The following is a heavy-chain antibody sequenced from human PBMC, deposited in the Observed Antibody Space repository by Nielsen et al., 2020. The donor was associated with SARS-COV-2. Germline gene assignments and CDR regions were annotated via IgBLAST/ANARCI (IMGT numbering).Heavy chain of an antibody. J-gene: IGHJ4*02. D-gene: IGHD1-26*01. CDR2: ISSNGGST. CDR1: GFTFSSYA. V-gene: IGHV3-64D*06. Sequence: GESLKISCSASGFTFSSYAMHWVRQAPGKGLEYVSAISSNGGSTYYADSVKGRSTISRDNSKNTLYLQMSSLRAEDTAVYYCVKDRGGATVTPFDYWGQGTLVTVLS. CDR3: VKDRGGATVTPFDY.